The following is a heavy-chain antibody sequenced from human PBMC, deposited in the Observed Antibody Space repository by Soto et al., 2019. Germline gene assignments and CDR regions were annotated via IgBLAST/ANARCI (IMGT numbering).Heavy chain of an antibody. Sequence: EVQLVQSGGGLVKPGGSFRLSCAASGFTFSNSWMNWVRQAPGKGLEWVDRIKSKSDGGTTDYAAPVKGRFTVSRDDLKSTLYLQMNSLKTEDTAVYYCTTIFRWGQGTLVTVSS. CDR2: IKSKSDGGTT. V-gene: IGHV3-15*01. CDR3: TTIFR. J-gene: IGHJ4*02. CDR1: GFTFSNSW.